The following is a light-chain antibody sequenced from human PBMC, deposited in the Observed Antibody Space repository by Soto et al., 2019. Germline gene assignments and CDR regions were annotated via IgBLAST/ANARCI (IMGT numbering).Light chain of an antibody. CDR2: SNN. CDR1: SSNIGSNH. J-gene: IGLJ2*01. Sequence: QSVLTQPPSASWTPGQRVTISCSGSSSNIGSNHVNWYQQLPGTAPKLLIYSNNQRPSGVPDRVSGSKSGTSASLAISGLQSEDEADYYCAAWDDSLNGVVFGGGTKLTVL. CDR3: AAWDDSLNGVV. V-gene: IGLV1-44*01.